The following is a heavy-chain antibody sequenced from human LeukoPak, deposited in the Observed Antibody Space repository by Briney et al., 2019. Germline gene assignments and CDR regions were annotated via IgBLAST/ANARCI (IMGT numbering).Heavy chain of an antibody. Sequence: GGSLRLSCAVSGLTFSSDWMHWVRQAPGKGLVWVSRINSDGSTTNYADSVKGRFTISRNNAKNTLYLQMNSLRAEDTAVYYCARESGIAAALDLWGEGTLVTVSS. CDR3: ARESGIAAALDL. V-gene: IGHV3-74*01. CDR1: GLTFSSDW. J-gene: IGHJ5*02. CDR2: INSDGSTT. D-gene: IGHD6-13*01.